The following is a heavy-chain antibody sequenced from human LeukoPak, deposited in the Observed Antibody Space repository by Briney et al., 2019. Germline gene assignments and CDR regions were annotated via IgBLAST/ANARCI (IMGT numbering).Heavy chain of an antibody. CDR2: ISYDGSNT. J-gene: IGHJ4*02. CDR3: AEPYYYGSRSYMDY. Sequence: GGSLRLSCAASGFTFSSYGMHWVRQAPGKGLEWVAVISYDGSNTYYADSVKGRFTISRDNSKNMLYLQMNSLRAEDTAVYYCAEPYYYGSRSYMDYWGQGTLVTVSS. CDR1: GFTFSSYG. V-gene: IGHV3-30*18. D-gene: IGHD3-10*01.